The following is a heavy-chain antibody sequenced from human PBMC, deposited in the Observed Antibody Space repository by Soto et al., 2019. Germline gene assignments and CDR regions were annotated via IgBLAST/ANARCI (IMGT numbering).Heavy chain of an antibody. D-gene: IGHD6-19*01. CDR2: IYLSDSDT. CDR3: ARYSSGWPYYFDY. J-gene: IGHJ4*02. V-gene: IGHV5-51*03. Sequence: PGESLKISCKGSGYIFTSYWIAWFLQMPGKGLEWMGIIYLSDSDTRYSPSFQGRVTISADKSISTAYLQWSSLKASDTAMYYCARYSSGWPYYFDYWGQGTLVTVS. CDR1: GYIFTSYW.